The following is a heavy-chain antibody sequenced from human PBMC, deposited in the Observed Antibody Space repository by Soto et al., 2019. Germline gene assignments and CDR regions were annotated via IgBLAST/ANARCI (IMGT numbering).Heavy chain of an antibody. CDR1: GASITSGSSY. CDR3: VTLTSRIAAASYGRSNYLDT. V-gene: IGHV4-39*01. Sequence: KTLSIISSDSGASITSGSSYWGSVRQAPGNGLECIGDVFFMCNTWYNADLKARLTISVDTSNDQFSLRLSSVTAADTAFYFCVTLTSRIAAASYGRSNYLDTWGPGTLVTV. CDR2: VFFMCNT. J-gene: IGHJ4*02. D-gene: IGHD6-25*01.